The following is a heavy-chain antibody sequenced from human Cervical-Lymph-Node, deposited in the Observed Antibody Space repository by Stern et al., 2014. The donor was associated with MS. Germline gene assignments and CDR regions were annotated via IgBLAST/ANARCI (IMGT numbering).Heavy chain of an antibody. D-gene: IGHD3-16*02. CDR2: ISYDGSNK. Sequence: QVQLVQSGGGVVQPGRSLRLSCAASGFTFSSYGMHWVRQAPGKGLEWVAVISYDGSNKYYADSVKGRFTISRDNSKNTLYLQMNSLRAEDTAVYCCAKDVAHLGYSDYWGQGTLVTVSS. V-gene: IGHV3-30*18. J-gene: IGHJ4*02. CDR1: GFTFSSYG. CDR3: AKDVAHLGYSDY.